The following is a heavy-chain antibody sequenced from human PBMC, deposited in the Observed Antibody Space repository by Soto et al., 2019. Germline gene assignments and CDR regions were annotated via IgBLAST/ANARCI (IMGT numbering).Heavy chain of an antibody. D-gene: IGHD3-10*01. J-gene: IGHJ1*01. CDR3: AREVLLPYFQH. CDR1: GFTFSSYA. CDR2: ISYDGSNK. V-gene: IGHV3-30-3*01. Sequence: QVQLVESGGGVVQPGRSLRLSCAASGFTFSSYAMHWVRQAPGKGLEWVAVISYDGSNKYYADSVKGRFTISRDNSKNTLYLQMNSLIAEDTAVYYCAREVLLPYFQHWGQGTLVTVSS.